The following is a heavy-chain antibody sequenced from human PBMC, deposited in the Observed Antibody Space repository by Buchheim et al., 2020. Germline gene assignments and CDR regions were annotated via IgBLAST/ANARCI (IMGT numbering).Heavy chain of an antibody. CDR1: GFTFSDYY. J-gene: IGHJ4*02. CDR2: ISSSSSYT. CDR3: ARIEVVVAATLPNDFDH. V-gene: IGHV3-11*06. Sequence: QVQLVESGGGLVKPGGSLRLSCAASGFTFSDYYMSWIRQAPGKGLEWVSYISSSSSYTNYADSVKSRFTISRDNAKNSLYLQINSLRAEDTAVYYCARIEVVVAATLPNDFDHGGQGTL. D-gene: IGHD2-15*01.